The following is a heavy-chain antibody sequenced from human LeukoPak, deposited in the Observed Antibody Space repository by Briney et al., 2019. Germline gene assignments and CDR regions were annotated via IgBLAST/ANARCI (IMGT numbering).Heavy chain of an antibody. D-gene: IGHD5-24*01. CDR2: IKSKTDGGTT. CDR1: GLSVSSNY. J-gene: IGHJ4*02. Sequence: PGGSLRLSCVASGLSVSSNYMSWVRQAPGKGLEWVGHIKSKTDGGTTDYAAPVKGRFTISRDDSKNTLYLQMDSLKTEDTAVYYCTTEAGDDWGQGTLVTVSS. CDR3: TTEAGDD. V-gene: IGHV3-15*01.